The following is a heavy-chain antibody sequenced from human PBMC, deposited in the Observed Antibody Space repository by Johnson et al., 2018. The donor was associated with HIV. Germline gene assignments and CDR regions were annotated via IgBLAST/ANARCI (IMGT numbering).Heavy chain of an antibody. CDR3: ARDGYYDSGSDPLDI. D-gene: IGHD3-10*01. J-gene: IGHJ3*02. CDR1: GFTFSSYD. CDR2: IGTAGDT. V-gene: IGHV3-13*01. Sequence: VQLVESGGGVVRPGESLRLSCAASGFTFSSYDMHWVRQATGKGLEWVSAIGTAGDTYYPGSVKGRFTISRENAKNSLYLQMNSLRAEDMALYYCARDGYYDSGSDPLDIWGQGTMVTVSS.